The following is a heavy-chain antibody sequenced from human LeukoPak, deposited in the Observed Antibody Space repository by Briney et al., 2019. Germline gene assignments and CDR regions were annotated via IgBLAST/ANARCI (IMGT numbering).Heavy chain of an antibody. CDR2: ISGSGGST. CDR3: AKDWYDFWSGYYPSHYYYMDV. Sequence: GGSLRLSCAASGFTFSSYAMSWVRQAPGKGLGWVSAISGSGGSTYYADSVKGRFTISRDNSKNTLYLQMNSLRAEDTAVYYCAKDWYDFWSGYYPSHYYYMDVWGKGTTVTVSS. J-gene: IGHJ6*03. D-gene: IGHD3-3*01. V-gene: IGHV3-23*01. CDR1: GFTFSSYA.